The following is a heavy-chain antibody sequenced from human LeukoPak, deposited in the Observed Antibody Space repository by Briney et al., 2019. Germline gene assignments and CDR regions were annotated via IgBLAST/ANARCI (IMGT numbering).Heavy chain of an antibody. Sequence: GGSLRLSCAASGFTFSDYYMSWIRQAPGKGLEWVSAISGSGDSTHYGDSVKGRFTISRDNSKNTLYLQMNSLRAEDTAVYYCAKTRPLDSSSWSHGDYWGQGTLVTVSS. CDR3: AKTRPLDSSSWSHGDY. V-gene: IGHV3-23*01. CDR1: GFTFSDYY. D-gene: IGHD6-13*01. J-gene: IGHJ4*02. CDR2: ISGSGDST.